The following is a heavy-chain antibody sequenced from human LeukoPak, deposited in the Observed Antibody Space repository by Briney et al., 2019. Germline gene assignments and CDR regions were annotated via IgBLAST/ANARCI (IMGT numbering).Heavy chain of an antibody. Sequence: PGGSLRLSCAASGFTFSSYAMHWVRQAPGKGLEWVAVISYDGSNKYYADAVKGRFTISRDTSKNTLYLQMNSLRAEDTAVYYCASQLRDPFLYYFDYWGQGTLVTVSS. CDR2: ISYDGSNK. CDR1: GFTFSSYA. D-gene: IGHD1-26*01. CDR3: ASQLRDPFLYYFDY. J-gene: IGHJ4*02. V-gene: IGHV3-30-3*01.